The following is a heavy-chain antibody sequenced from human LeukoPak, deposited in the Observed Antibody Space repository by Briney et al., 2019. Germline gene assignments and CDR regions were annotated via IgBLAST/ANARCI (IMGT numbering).Heavy chain of an antibody. Sequence: PSETLSLTCTVSAGSISSRNDYWGWSRQPPGKGLEWIGSIYYSGRTYYNPSLKSRVTISVDTSKKQFTLKLSSVTAADTAVYYCARGRPDGSGSYYKFDPWGQGTLVTVSS. CDR3: ARGRPDGSGSYYKFDP. D-gene: IGHD3-10*01. CDR1: AGSISSRNDY. V-gene: IGHV4-39*01. J-gene: IGHJ5*02. CDR2: IYYSGRT.